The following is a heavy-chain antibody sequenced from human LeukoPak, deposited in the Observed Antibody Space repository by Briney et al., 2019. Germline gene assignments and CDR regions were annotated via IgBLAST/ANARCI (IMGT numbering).Heavy chain of an antibody. D-gene: IGHD6-6*01. J-gene: IGHJ4*02. CDR2: ISWNSGSI. Sequence: GGSLRLSCAASGFTFGSYAMSWVRQAPGKGLEWVSGISWNSGSIGYADSVKGRFTISRDNAKNSLYLQMNSLRAEDTALYYCAKLNLSPSSSSDYWGQGTLVTVSS. V-gene: IGHV3-9*01. CDR1: GFTFGSYA. CDR3: AKLNLSPSSSSDY.